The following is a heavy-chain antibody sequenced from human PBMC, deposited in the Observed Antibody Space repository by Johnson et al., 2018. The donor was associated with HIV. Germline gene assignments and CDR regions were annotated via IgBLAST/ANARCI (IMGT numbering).Heavy chain of an antibody. V-gene: IGHV3-20*04. J-gene: IGHJ3*02. CDR1: GFSFDDYG. CDR2: INWNGGST. D-gene: IGHD1-20*01. CDR3: ATGWGNWNDEGPDAFDI. Sequence: EVQLVESGGRVVRPGGSLTLSCAASGFSFDDYGMTWVRQIAGKGLEWVSGINWNGGSTSYADSVKGRFTISRDNAKNTLYLQMNSLRTEDTALYYCATGWGNWNDEGPDAFDIWGQGTMVTVSS.